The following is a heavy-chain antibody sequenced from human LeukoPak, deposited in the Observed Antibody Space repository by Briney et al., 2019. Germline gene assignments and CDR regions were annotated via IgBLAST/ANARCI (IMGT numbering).Heavy chain of an antibody. CDR2: IYYSGST. CDR1: GGSISSYY. D-gene: IGHD4-23*01. V-gene: IGHV4-59*01. J-gene: IGHJ4*02. Sequence: PSETLSLTCTVSGGSISSYYWSWIRQPPGKGLEWIGYIYYSGSTNYNPSLKSRVTISVDTSKNQFSLKLSSVTAAGTAVYYCARDYGGKSDYWGQGTLVTVSS. CDR3: ARDYGGKSDY.